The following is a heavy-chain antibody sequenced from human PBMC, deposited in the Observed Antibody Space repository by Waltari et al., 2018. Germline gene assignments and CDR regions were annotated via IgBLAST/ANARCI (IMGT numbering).Heavy chain of an antibody. V-gene: IGHV4-34*01. CDR3: ARGLYYDFWSGYLSYYMDV. Sequence: QVQLQQWGAGLLKPSETLSLTCAVYGGSFSGYYWSWIRKPPGTGLEWIGEINHSGSTNYNPSLKSRVTISVDTSKNQFSLKLSSVTAADTAVYYCARGLYYDFWSGYLSYYMDVWGKGTTVTISS. J-gene: IGHJ6*03. CDR1: GGSFSGYY. CDR2: INHSGST. D-gene: IGHD3-3*01.